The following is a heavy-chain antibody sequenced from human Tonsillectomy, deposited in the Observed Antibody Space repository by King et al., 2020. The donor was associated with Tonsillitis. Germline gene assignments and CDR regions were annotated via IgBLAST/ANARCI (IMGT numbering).Heavy chain of an antibody. CDR2: ISYDGSNK. V-gene: IGHV3-30*18. CDR1: GFTFSSYG. D-gene: IGHD5-24*01. CDR3: AKPPHASGAYNCGWFDP. Sequence: VQLVESGGGVVQPGRSLRLSCAASGFTFSSYGMHWVRQAPGKGLEWVAVISYDGSNKYYADSVKGRFTISRDNSKNTLYLQMNSLRAEDTAVYYCAKPPHASGAYNCGWFDPWGQGTLVTVSS. J-gene: IGHJ5*02.